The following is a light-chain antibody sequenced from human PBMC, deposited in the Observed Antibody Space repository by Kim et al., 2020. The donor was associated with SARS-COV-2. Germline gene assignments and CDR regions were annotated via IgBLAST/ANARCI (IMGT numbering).Light chain of an antibody. V-gene: IGLV3-19*01. Sequence: SSELTHDPAVSVALGQTVRITCQGDSLRTYYASWYQQKPGQAPILVIYGKNNRPSGIPDRFSGSSSGNTASLTVTGAQAVDEADYYCNSRDNSGDHVVFG. CDR1: SLRTYY. J-gene: IGLJ2*01. CDR2: GKN. CDR3: NSRDNSGDHVV.